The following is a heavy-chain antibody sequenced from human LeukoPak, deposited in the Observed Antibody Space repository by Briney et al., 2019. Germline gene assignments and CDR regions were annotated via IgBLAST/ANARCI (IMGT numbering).Heavy chain of an antibody. CDR1: GGSISGYY. Sequence: CETLCLTCTVSGGSISGYYWTWIRQPPGKGLEWIGNIFYSGSTNYNPSLKSRVTISVDTSKNQFSLKLSSVTAADTAVYYCARSDTHHIHSSSWHFDYWGQGALVAVSS. CDR3: ARSDTHHIHSSSWHFDY. J-gene: IGHJ4*02. V-gene: IGHV4-59*01. D-gene: IGHD6-13*01. CDR2: IFYSGST.